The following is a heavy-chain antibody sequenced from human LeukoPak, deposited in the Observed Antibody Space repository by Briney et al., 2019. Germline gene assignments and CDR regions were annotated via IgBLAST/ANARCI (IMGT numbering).Heavy chain of an antibody. Sequence: SETLSLTCTVSGGSISSSSYYWGWIRQPPGKGLEWIGNIYYSGSTYYNPSLKSRVTISVDTSKNQFSLKLSSVTAADTAVYYRARLGTHYLYAFDIWGQGTMVTVSS. J-gene: IGHJ3*02. V-gene: IGHV4-39*01. CDR3: ARLGTHYLYAFDI. D-gene: IGHD3-10*01. CDR1: GGSISSSSYY. CDR2: IYYSGST.